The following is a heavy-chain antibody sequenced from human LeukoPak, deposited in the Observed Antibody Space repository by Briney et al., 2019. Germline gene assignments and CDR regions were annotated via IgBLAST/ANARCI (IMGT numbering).Heavy chain of an antibody. CDR2: ISSSSSYI. Sequence: GGFLRLSCAASGFTFSSYSMNWVRQAPGKGLEWVSSISSSSSYIYYADSVRGRFTISRDNAKNSLYLQMNSLRAEDTAVYYCARDCSSTSCYPPGVYWGQGTLVTVSS. D-gene: IGHD2-2*01. J-gene: IGHJ4*02. CDR3: ARDCSSTSCYPPGVY. CDR1: GFTFSSYS. V-gene: IGHV3-21*01.